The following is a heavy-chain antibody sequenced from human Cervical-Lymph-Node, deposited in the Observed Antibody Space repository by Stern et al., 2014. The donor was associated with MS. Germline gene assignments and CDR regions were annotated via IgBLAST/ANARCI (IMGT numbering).Heavy chain of an antibody. CDR2: IIPISGTT. Sequence: VQLVESGAEVKKPGSSVKVSCKASGGDFKNYGISWVRQAPGQGLEWMGRIIPISGTTKYAQKFQGRVTITADESTGTAYLELSTLRSEDTDIYYCAREWRTPMITTSHLYWGQGTLVTVSS. V-gene: IGHV1-69*18. CDR1: GGDFKNYG. J-gene: IGHJ4*02. CDR3: AREWRTPMITTSHLY. D-gene: IGHD3-22*01.